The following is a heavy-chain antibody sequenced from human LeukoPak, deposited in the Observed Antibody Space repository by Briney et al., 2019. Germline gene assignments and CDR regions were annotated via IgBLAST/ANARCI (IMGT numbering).Heavy chain of an antibody. D-gene: IGHD3-10*01. Sequence: GGSLRLSCAASRFTFSSYSMNWVRQAPGKGLEWVANIKQDGSEKYYVDSVKGRFTISRDNAKNSLYLQMNSLRAEDTAVYYCAGMVRGKIDYWGQGTLVTVSS. J-gene: IGHJ4*02. CDR1: RFTFSSYS. CDR3: AGMVRGKIDY. CDR2: IKQDGSEK. V-gene: IGHV3-7*03.